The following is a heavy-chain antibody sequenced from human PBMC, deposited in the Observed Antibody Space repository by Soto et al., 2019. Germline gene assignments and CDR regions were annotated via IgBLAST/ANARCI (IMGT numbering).Heavy chain of an antibody. CDR1: GYTFTSYG. J-gene: IGHJ6*03. V-gene: IGHV1-18*01. CDR3: ARCVVVPAATWEYYYYYMDV. D-gene: IGHD2-2*01. Sequence: ASVKVSCKASGYTFTSYGISWVRQAPGQGLEWMGWISAYNGNTNYAQKLQGRVTMTTDTSTSTAYMELRSPRSDDTAVYYCARCVVVPAATWEYYYYYMDVWGKGTTVTVSS. CDR2: ISAYNGNT.